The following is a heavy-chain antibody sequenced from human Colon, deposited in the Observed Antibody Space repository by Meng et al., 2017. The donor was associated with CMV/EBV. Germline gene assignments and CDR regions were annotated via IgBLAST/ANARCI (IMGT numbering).Heavy chain of an antibody. CDR2: IYYGDST. D-gene: IGHD6-19*01. V-gene: IGHV4-59*01. CDR1: GASITNYY. Sequence: AETLSLTCSVSGASITNYYLSWVRQPPGKGLEWISYIYYGDSTFYNPSLKSRFTMSVDNSKNSLSLMLTSVTAADTALYYCARNSGLGSSGWPKSTLDYWGQGTQVTVSS. CDR3: ARNSGLGSSGWPKSTLDY. J-gene: IGHJ4*02.